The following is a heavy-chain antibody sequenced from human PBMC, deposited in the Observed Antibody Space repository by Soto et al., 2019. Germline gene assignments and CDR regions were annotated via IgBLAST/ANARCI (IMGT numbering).Heavy chain of an antibody. D-gene: IGHD1-26*01. J-gene: IGHJ2*01. Sequence: EVQLVESGGGLVQPGGSLRLSCAASGFTVSDNYMNWVRQAPGKGLEWVSVIYSGAATYYADSVKGRFTISRDNSKNTLYLQMHSLRAEDTAVYYCARDLRSWGGYFYLWGRGTLVTVSS. CDR1: GFTVSDNY. CDR3: ARDLRSWGGYFYL. V-gene: IGHV3-66*01. CDR2: IYSGAAT.